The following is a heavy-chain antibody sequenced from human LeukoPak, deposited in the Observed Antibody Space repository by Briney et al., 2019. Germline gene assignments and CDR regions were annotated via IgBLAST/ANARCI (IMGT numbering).Heavy chain of an antibody. CDR3: AKRPSDYGDYVSYFDY. Sequence: GGSLRLSCAASGFSYISYGMHWVRQAPGKGLEWVGVISDDGRRKDYADSVKGRFTISRDNSKDTLYLQMNSLRAEDTAVYYCAKRPSDYGDYVSYFDYWGQGTLVTVSS. CDR1: GFSYISYG. V-gene: IGHV3-30*18. CDR2: ISDDGRRK. D-gene: IGHD4-17*01. J-gene: IGHJ4*02.